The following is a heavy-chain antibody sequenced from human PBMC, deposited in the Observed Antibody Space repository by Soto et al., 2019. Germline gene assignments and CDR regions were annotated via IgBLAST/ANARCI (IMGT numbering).Heavy chain of an antibody. CDR1: ASTFSSYS. V-gene: IGHV3-21*01. J-gene: IGHJ2*01. CDR3: ARGYTATGTDSYFDL. Sequence: GGSLRLSCAASASTFSSYSMNWVRQAPGKGLEWVSSISPSGSYIYSADSVKGRFTISRDNAKNSLYLQMNSLRAEDTAMYYCARGYTATGTDSYFDLWGRGTLVTVSS. D-gene: IGHD4-17*01. CDR2: ISPSGSYI.